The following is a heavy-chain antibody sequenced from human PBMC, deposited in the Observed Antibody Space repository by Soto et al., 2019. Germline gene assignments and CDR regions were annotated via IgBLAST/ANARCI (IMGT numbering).Heavy chain of an antibody. D-gene: IGHD3-3*01. V-gene: IGHV4-30-2*01. J-gene: IGHJ4*02. CDR2: TYHDART. CDR3: AGGGGPCDY. Sequence: QLQLQESGSGLVQPSQTLSLTCAVSGGSISSGGYSWTWIRQPPGKGLEWLGYTYHDARTDYNPTLKSRVTISVDRSKNQFSLKLSSVTDADTAVYYCAGGGGPCDYWGQGTLVTVSS. CDR1: GGSISSGGYS.